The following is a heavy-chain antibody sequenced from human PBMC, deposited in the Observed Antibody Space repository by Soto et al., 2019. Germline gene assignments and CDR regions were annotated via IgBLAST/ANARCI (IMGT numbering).Heavy chain of an antibody. CDR3: ARGGVVGATRTEGFDY. D-gene: IGHD1-26*01. CDR2: IYHSGST. J-gene: IGHJ4*02. V-gene: IGHV4-4*02. CDR1: GGPISSSNW. Sequence: SETLSLTCAVSGGPISSSNWWSWVRQPPGKGLEWIGEIYHSGSTNYNPSLKSRVTISVDKSKNQFSLKLSSVTAADTAVYYCARGGVVGATRTEGFDYWGQGTLVTVSS.